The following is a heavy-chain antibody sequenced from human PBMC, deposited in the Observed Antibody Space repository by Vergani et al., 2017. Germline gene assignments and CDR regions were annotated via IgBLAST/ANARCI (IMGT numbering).Heavy chain of an antibody. D-gene: IGHD6-13*01. CDR3: ARGSRAEVGSGPDK. CDR1: GGSVRTSIGYY. CDR2: IFSSGTT. J-gene: IGHJ4*02. V-gene: IGHV4-61*02. Sequence: QVQLQESGPGLVKPSQTLSLSCTVSGGSVRTSIGYYWTWIRQPAENTLEWIGEIFSSGTTNYNPSFKNRVTMSVDTSKNQFSLKLNSVTAADTAVYYCARGSRAEVGSGPDKWGQGTLVTVSS.